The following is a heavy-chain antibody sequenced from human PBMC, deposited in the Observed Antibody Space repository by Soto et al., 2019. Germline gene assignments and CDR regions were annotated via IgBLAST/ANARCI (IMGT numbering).Heavy chain of an antibody. D-gene: IGHD3-9*01. CDR1: GFSLSTSGVG. CDR2: IYWNDDK. J-gene: IGHJ5*02. CDR3: ALARLTGGRDWFDP. Sequence: QITLKESGPTLVKPTQTLTLTCTFSGFSLSTSGVGVGWIRQPPGKALEWLALIYWNDDKRYSPSLKSRLTIAKDTSKNLVVLTMTNMDPVDTATYYCALARLTGGRDWFDPWGQGTLVTVSS. V-gene: IGHV2-5*01.